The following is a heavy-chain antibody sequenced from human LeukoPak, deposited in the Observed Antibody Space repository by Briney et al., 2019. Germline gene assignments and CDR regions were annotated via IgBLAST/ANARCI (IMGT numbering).Heavy chain of an antibody. CDR3: ARGGDFWSGDDGVGFDP. D-gene: IGHD3-3*01. Sequence: ASVKVSCKASGYTFTSYGISWVRQAPGQGLEWMGWISAYNGNTNYAQKLQGRVTMTTDTSTSTAYMELRSLGSDDTAVYYCARGGDFWSGDDGVGFDPWGQGTLVTVSS. CDR2: ISAYNGNT. V-gene: IGHV1-18*01. CDR1: GYTFTSYG. J-gene: IGHJ5*02.